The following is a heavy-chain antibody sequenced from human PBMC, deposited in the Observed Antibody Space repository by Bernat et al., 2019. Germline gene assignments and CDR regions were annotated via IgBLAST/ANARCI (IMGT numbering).Heavy chain of an antibody. Sequence: QLQLQESGPGLVKPSETLSLTCTVSGGSISSSSYYWGWIRQPPGKGLEWIGSIYYSGSTYSNPSLKSRVTISVDTSKNQFSLKLSSVTAADTAVYYCARHSGSGSYLSGMDVWGQGTTVTVSS. CDR1: GGSISSSSYY. D-gene: IGHD3-10*01. J-gene: IGHJ6*02. V-gene: IGHV4-39*01. CDR3: ARHSGSGSYLSGMDV. CDR2: IYYSGST.